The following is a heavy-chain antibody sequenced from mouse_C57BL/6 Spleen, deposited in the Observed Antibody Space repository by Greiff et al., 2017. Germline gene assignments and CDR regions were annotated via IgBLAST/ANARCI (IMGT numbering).Heavy chain of an antibody. V-gene: IGHV1-55*01. D-gene: IGHD2-2*01. Sequence: QVQLQQPGAELVKPGASVKMSCKASGYTFTSYWITWVKQRPGQGLEWIGDIYPGSGSTNYNEKFKSKATLTVDTSSSTAYMQLSSLTSEDSAVYYCARSPYGYEEGGFDYWGQGTTLTVSS. CDR3: ARSPYGYEEGGFDY. CDR1: GYTFTSYW. CDR2: IYPGSGST. J-gene: IGHJ2*01.